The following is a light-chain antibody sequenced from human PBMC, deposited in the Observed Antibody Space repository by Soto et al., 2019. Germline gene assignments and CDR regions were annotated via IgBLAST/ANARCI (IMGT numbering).Light chain of an antibody. V-gene: IGKV3-11*01. CDR3: QQRSNWPPVT. CDR1: QRINNH. J-gene: IGKJ4*01. Sequence: ELVLTQSPATLSFSPEERATLSCRASQRINNHLAGYRQHPGQAPRLLIYDASTRATAIPARFSGSGSGTDFTLTISSLEPEDFGVYYCQQRSNWPPVTFGGGTKVEIK. CDR2: DAS.